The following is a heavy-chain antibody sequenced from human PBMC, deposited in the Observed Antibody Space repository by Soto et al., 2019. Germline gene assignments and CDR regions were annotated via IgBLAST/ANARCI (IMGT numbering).Heavy chain of an antibody. Sequence: QVQLVQSGAEVKKPGSSVKVSCKATGGTFSSYAISWVRQAPGQGLDWMGGLIPIFGTANSAQKFQDRVTITADESTSTALIALRSLRSDDTAVYYCARSGSVYDFWSGYPLGGSLAYYYGMDGWGQGTTDTVSS. D-gene: IGHD3-3*01. CDR1: GGTFSSYA. CDR3: ARSGSVYDFWSGYPLGGSLAYYYGMDG. J-gene: IGHJ6*02. V-gene: IGHV1-69*01. CDR2: LIPIFGTA.